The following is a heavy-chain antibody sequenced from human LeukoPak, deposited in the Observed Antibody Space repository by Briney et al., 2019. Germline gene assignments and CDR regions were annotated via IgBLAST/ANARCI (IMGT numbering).Heavy chain of an antibody. J-gene: IGHJ4*02. CDR2: INPNSGGT. V-gene: IGHV1-2*02. CDR1: GYTFTGYY. CDR3: ARGPYYYGSGSYYEYYFDY. Sequence: GASVKVSCKASGYTFTGYYMQWVRQAPGQGLEWMGWINPNSGGTNYAQKFQGRVTMTRDTSISTAYMELSRLRSDDTAVYYCARGPYYYGSGSYYEYYFDYWGQGTLVTVSS. D-gene: IGHD3-10*01.